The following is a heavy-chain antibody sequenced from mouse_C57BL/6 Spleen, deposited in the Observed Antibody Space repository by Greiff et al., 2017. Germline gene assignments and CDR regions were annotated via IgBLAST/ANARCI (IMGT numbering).Heavy chain of an antibody. V-gene: IGHV1-59*01. J-gene: IGHJ2*01. CDR1: GYTFTSYW. Sequence: QVQLQQPGAELVRPGTSVKLSCKASGYTFTSYWMHWVKQRPGQGLEWIGVIDPSDSYTNYNQKFKGKATLAVDTSSSTAYMQLSSLTSEDSAVYYCARRNDGYYDFDYWGQGTTLTVSS. D-gene: IGHD2-3*01. CDR2: IDPSDSYT. CDR3: ARRNDGYYDFDY.